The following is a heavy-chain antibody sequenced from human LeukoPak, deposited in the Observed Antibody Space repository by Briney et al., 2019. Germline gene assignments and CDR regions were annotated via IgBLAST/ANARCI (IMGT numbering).Heavy chain of an antibody. V-gene: IGHV3-33*01. CDR2: IWYDGSNK. CDR3: ARVPARRTSWYIYYYYGMDV. J-gene: IGHJ6*02. Sequence: GRSLRLSCAASGFTFSSYGMHWVRQAPGKGLEWVAVIWYDGSNKYYADSVKGRFTISRDNSKNTLYLQMNSLRAEDTAVYYCARVPARRTSWYIYYYYGMDVWGQGTTVTVSS. CDR1: GFTFSSYG. D-gene: IGHD6-13*01.